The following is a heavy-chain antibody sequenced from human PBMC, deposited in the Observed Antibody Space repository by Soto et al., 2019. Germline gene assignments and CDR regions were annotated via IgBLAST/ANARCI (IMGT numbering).Heavy chain of an antibody. CDR2: IYYSGST. CDR1: GGSISSYY. Sequence: KASETLSLTCTVSGGSISSYYWSWIRQPPGKGLEWIGYIYYSGSTNYNPSLKSRVTISVDTSKNQFSLKLSSVTAADTAVYYCARVKHWFDPWGQGTLVTVSS. CDR3: ARVKHWFDP. D-gene: IGHD2-21*01. J-gene: IGHJ5*02. V-gene: IGHV4-59*01.